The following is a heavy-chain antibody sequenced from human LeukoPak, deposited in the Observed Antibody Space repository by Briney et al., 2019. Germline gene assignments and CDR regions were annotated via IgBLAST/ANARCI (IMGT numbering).Heavy chain of an antibody. CDR1: GYSISSGYY. V-gene: IGHV4-38-2*02. J-gene: IGHJ4*02. D-gene: IGHD6-13*01. CDR3: ARDGAAAGTGFDY. CDR2: IYHSGST. Sequence: SETLSLTCTVSGYSISSGYYWGWIRQPPGKGLEWIGSIYHSGSTYYNPSLKSRVTISVDTSKNQFSLKLSSVTAADTAVYYCARDGAAAGTGFDYWGQGTLVTVSS.